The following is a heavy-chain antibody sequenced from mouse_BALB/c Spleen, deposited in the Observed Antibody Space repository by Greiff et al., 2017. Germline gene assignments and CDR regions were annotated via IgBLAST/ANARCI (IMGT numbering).Heavy chain of an antibody. D-gene: IGHD1-1*01. J-gene: IGHJ4*01. CDR3: ARWGTTVPYAMDY. CDR1: GFTFSSYG. Sequence: EVKLMESGGDLVKPGGSLKLSCAASGFTFSSYGMSWVRQTPDKRLEWVATISSGGSYTYYPDSVKGRFTISRDNAKNTLYLQMSSLKSEDTAMYYCARWGTTVPYAMDYWGQGTSVTVSS. CDR2: ISSGGSYT. V-gene: IGHV5-6*01.